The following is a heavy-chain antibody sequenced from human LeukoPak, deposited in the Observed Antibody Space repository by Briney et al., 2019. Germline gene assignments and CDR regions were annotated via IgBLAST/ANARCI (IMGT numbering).Heavy chain of an antibody. V-gene: IGHV3-74*01. CDR3: ARVKGGMDV. CDR2: INSDGSST. J-gene: IGHJ6*02. Sequence: GRSLSLSRAASGFTYSSYWMHWAPQAPGKGLVWVVGINSDGSSTSCADSVKGRFTISRDNAKDTLYLQMHSLRAEDTAVYYCARVKGGMDVWGQGTTVTVSS. CDR1: GFTYSSYW.